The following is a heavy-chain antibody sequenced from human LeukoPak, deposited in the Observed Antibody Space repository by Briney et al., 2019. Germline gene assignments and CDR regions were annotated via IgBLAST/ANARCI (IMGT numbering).Heavy chain of an antibody. CDR2: ISSSSSYI. CDR3: ARGDIVVVPAAPFDY. Sequence: PGGFLSLSCAASGFTFSSYSMNWVRQAPGKGLEWVSSISSSSSYIYYAHSVKGRFTISRDNAKNSLYLQMNSLRAEDTAVYYCARGDIVVVPAAPFDYWGQGTLVTVSS. V-gene: IGHV3-21*01. J-gene: IGHJ4*02. D-gene: IGHD2-2*01. CDR1: GFTFSSYS.